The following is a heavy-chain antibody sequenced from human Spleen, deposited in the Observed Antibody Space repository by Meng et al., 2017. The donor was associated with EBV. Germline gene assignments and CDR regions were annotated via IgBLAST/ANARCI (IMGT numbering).Heavy chain of an antibody. V-gene: IGHV4-39*02. J-gene: IGHJ2*01. CDR2: LYDSDRT. D-gene: IGHD1-26*01. CDR3: ARRRLGPTSYWYFDL. CDR1: AAPITIGTYS. Sequence: VELQEPGRDRVNLADTRSPTCPASAAPITIGTYSWGWIRQPPGKGLEWIGSLYDSDRTYYNPSLKSRVTISIDTSNNHFSLKVNSITAADAAVYYCARRRLGPTSYWYFDLWGRGTLVTVSS.